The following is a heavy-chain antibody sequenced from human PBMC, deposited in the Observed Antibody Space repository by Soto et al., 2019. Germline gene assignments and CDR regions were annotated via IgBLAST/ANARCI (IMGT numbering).Heavy chain of an antibody. J-gene: IGHJ6*02. CDR2: IYYSGST. CDR1: GGSISSGDYY. CDR3: ARVRVAPNSGGMDV. Sequence: SETLSLTCTVSGGSISSGDYYWCWIRQPPGKGLEWIAYIYYSGSTYYNPSLKSRVTISVDTSKNQFSLKLSSVTAADTAVYYCARVRVAPNSGGMDVWGQGTTVTVSS. V-gene: IGHV4-30-4*01. D-gene: IGHD3-3*01.